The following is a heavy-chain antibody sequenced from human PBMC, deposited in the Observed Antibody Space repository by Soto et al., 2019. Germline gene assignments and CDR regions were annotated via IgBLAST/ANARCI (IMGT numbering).Heavy chain of an antibody. D-gene: IGHD1-26*01. CDR1: GFTFSSYG. CDR2: ISYDGSNK. CDR3: AKIVVGAVYYYYYGMDV. J-gene: IGHJ6*02. V-gene: IGHV3-30*18. Sequence: QVQLVESGGGVVQPGRSLRLSCAASGFTFSSYGMHWVRQAPGTGLEWVAVISYDGSNKYYADSVKGRFTISRDNSKNTLYLQMNSLRAEDTAVYYCAKIVVGAVYYYYYGMDVWGQGTTVTVSS.